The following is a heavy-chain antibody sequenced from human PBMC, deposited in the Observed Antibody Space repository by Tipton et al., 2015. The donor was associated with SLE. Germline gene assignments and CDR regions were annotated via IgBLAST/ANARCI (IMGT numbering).Heavy chain of an antibody. Sequence: TLFLTCSVSGVSISGYYCSWIRPPPGKGLEWVGFIYHNGATKYNPSLKNRLSISIDTTKNQFSLKLTSVTAADSAVYYCTRGHFNSGTFPYYNYYYYMDVWGKGTAVTVSS. CDR3: TRGHFNSGTFPYYNYYYYMDV. D-gene: IGHD3-10*01. V-gene: IGHV4-59*01. CDR2: IYHNGAT. J-gene: IGHJ6*03. CDR1: GVSISGYY.